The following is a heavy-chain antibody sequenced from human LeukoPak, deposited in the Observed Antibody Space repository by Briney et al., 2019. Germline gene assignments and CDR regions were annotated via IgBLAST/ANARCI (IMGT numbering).Heavy chain of an antibody. Sequence: SETLSLTRTVSGGSISSSSYYWGWIRQPPGKGLEWIGSIYYSGSTYYNPSLKSRVTISVDTSKTQFSLNLTSVTAADTAVYYCAREVFCSGNFDNSGYYNWGQGTLVTVSS. CDR3: AREVFCSGNFDNSGYYN. V-gene: IGHV4-39*07. CDR1: GGSISSSSYY. CDR2: IYYSGST. D-gene: IGHD3-22*01. J-gene: IGHJ1*01.